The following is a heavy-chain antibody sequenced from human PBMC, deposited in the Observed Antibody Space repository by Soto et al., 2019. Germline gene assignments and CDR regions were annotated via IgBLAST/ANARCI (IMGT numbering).Heavy chain of an antibody. J-gene: IGHJ5*02. CDR2: FDPEDGET. Sequence: ASVKVSCKVSGYTLTELSMHWVRQAPGKGLEWMGGFDPEDGETIYAQKFQGRVTMTEDTSTDTAYMELSSLRSEDTAVYYCATEGIRKNNSRGQTCFAPWGQGTLVTVSS. CDR3: ATEGIRKNNSRGQTCFAP. CDR1: GYTLTELS. D-gene: IGHD3-22*01. V-gene: IGHV1-24*01.